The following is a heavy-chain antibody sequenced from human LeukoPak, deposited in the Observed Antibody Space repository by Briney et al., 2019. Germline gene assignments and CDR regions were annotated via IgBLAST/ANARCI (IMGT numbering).Heavy chain of an antibody. V-gene: IGHV3-23*01. J-gene: IGHJ4*02. CDR1: GFTFKNYG. D-gene: IGHD3-10*01. CDR2: ISSSADRT. CDR3: AKRDSSGSYIPDY. Sequence: PGGSLRLSWAASGFTFKNYGMSWVRQAPGKGLEWVSSISSSADRTYYADSVKGRFTIPRDDSKNTLYLQMNSLRAEDTAVYYCAKRDSSGSYIPDYWGQGTLVTVSS.